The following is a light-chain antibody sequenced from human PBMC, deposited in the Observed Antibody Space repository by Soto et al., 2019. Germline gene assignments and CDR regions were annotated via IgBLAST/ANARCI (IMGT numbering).Light chain of an antibody. CDR3: LRYNAFSQT. Sequence: DIQMTQSPSTLSASVGDRVTITCRASQSMNDWLAWYQQKPGKAPKVLIYDASSLQSGVPSRFSGSGSGTEFTLTNGSLQPDDVATYYCLRYNAFSQTFGQGTKVEI. J-gene: IGKJ1*01. CDR2: DAS. CDR1: QSMNDW. V-gene: IGKV1-5*01.